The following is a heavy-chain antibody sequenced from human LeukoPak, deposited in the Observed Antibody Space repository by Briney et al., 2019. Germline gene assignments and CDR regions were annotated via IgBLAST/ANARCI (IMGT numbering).Heavy chain of an antibody. Sequence: PGWSLRLSCAASGFTFSSYSMNLVRQAPGNGLEWVSSISSSSSYIYDADSVKGRFTISRDNAKNSLYLQMNSLRAEDTAVYYCAREPPPAGMDVWGKGTTVTVSS. J-gene: IGHJ6*04. V-gene: IGHV3-21*01. CDR3: AREPPPAGMDV. CDR2: ISSSSSYI. CDR1: GFTFSSYS.